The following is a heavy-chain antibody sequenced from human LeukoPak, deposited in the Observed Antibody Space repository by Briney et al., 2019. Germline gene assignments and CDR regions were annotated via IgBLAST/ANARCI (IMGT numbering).Heavy chain of an antibody. CDR2: IRSKPFGGTT. V-gene: IGHV3-49*04. CDR3: SRGFGEFDP. CDR1: GFTFGDYA. Sequence: GGSLRLSCTASGFTFGDYALTWVRQAPGKGLEWVGLIRSKPFGGTTEYAASVKGRFTISRDDSKNIAYLQMNSLKTEDTAVYYCSRGFGEFDPWGQGTLVIVSA. J-gene: IGHJ5*02. D-gene: IGHD3-10*01.